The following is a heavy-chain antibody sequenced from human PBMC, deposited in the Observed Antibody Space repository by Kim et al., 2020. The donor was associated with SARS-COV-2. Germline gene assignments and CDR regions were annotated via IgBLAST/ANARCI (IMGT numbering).Heavy chain of an antibody. CDR3: SRAYGSGSFRFPPLY. CDR2: IKQDGSET. J-gene: IGHJ4*01. Sequence: GGSLRLSCAASGFTLSNYWMTWVRQAPGKGLEWVANIKQDGSETYYVDSVKGRFTISRDNAKNSLYLQMNSLRAEDTAVYYCSRAYGSGSFRFPPLYWG. D-gene: IGHD3-10*01. V-gene: IGHV3-7*01. CDR1: GFTLSNYW.